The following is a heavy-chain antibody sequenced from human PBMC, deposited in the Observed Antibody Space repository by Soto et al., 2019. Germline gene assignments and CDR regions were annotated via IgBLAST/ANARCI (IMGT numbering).Heavy chain of an antibody. D-gene: IGHD7-27*01. CDR2: IYYGGST. V-gene: IGHV4-39*01. Sequence: PSETLSLTCTVSGGSIASSHYYWGWIRQTPGKGLEWIGFIYYGGSTNYNPSLKSRVTISVDTPKNQFSLKLSSVTAADTAVYYCAKNWNWGSLVHWGQGTLVTV. J-gene: IGHJ4*02. CDR3: AKNWNWGSLVH. CDR1: GGSIASSHYY.